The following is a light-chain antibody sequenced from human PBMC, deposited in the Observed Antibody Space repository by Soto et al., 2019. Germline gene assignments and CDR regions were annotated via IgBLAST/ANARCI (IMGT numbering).Light chain of an antibody. CDR2: GDT. Sequence: QSVLTQPPSVSGAPGQRVTISCTGSRSNIGAGYHVHWYQQVPGTAPKLLIYGDTNRPSGVPDRFSGSKSDTSASLAITGLQAEDEADYYCQSYDSSLSGSVFGGGTQLTVL. CDR3: QSYDSSLSGSV. V-gene: IGLV1-40*01. J-gene: IGLJ3*02. CDR1: RSNIGAGYH.